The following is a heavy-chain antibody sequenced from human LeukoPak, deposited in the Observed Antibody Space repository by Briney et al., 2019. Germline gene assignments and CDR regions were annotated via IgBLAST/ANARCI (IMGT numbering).Heavy chain of an antibody. J-gene: IGHJ4*02. D-gene: IGHD3-22*01. Sequence: SETLSLTCTVSGVSISSSDYYWGWIRQPPGKGLGWIGSIYCGGSTYYNPSLKSRVTISVDTSKNQFSLKLSSVTAADTAVYYCARAVMDNSGYFDYWGQGTLVTVSS. CDR2: IYCGGST. CDR3: ARAVMDNSGYFDY. CDR1: GVSISSSDYY. V-gene: IGHV4-39*07.